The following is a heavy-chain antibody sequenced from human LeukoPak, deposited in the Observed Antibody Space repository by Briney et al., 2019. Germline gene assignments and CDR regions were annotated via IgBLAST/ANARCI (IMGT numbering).Heavy chain of an antibody. CDR3: AREEDIAVDNFDY. CDR2: IYHSGST. D-gene: IGHD6-19*01. V-gene: IGHV4-39*07. Sequence: SETLSLTCSVFGGSISSSSYYWGWIRQPPGKGLEWIGSIYHSGSTYYNPSLKSRVTISVDTSKNQFSLKLSSVTAADTAVYYCAREEDIAVDNFDYWGQGTLVTVSS. J-gene: IGHJ4*02. CDR1: GGSISSSSYY.